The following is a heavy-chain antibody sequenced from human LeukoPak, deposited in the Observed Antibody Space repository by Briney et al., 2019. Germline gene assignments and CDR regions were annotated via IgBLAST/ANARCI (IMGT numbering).Heavy chain of an antibody. CDR1: GFIFSTQW. Sequence: GGSLRLSCAASGFIFSTQWMHWVRQGPGKGLVWVSGINGDGTSTIYAGSVKGRFTISRDNAKNTLYLQMNSLRADDTAVYYCMRGYDIWGQGTMDTVSS. V-gene: IGHV3-74*01. J-gene: IGHJ3*02. CDR3: MRGYDI. CDR2: INGDGTST.